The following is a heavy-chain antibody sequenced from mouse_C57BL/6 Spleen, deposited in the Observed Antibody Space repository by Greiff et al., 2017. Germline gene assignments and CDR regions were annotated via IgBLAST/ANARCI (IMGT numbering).Heavy chain of an antibody. D-gene: IGHD3-1*01. CDR3: ARSGPGRASYYAMDY. CDR2: INPNYGTT. V-gene: IGHV1-39*01. CDR1: GYSFTDYN. Sequence: VQLKESGPELVKPGASVKISCKASGYSFTDYNMNWVKQSNGKSLEWIGVINPNYGTTSYNQKFKGKATLTVDQSSSTAYMQLNSLTSEDSAVYYCARSGPGRASYYAMDYWGQGTSVTVSS. J-gene: IGHJ4*01.